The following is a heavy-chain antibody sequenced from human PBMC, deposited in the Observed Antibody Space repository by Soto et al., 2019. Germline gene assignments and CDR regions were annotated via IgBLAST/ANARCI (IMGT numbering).Heavy chain of an antibody. CDR2: ISYDGSNK. CDR1: GVTLSSYG. Sequence: GGSLGLSCAASGVTLSSYGMHGVRQEPGKGLEGVAVISYDGSNKYYADSVKGRFTISRDNSKTMLYLQIDSLRDEDTALFFCPQDRGWGVVSPSHASWGQGTLVPVSS. D-gene: IGHD2-21*01. CDR3: PQDRGWGVVSPSHAS. V-gene: IGHV3-30*18. J-gene: IGHJ5*02.